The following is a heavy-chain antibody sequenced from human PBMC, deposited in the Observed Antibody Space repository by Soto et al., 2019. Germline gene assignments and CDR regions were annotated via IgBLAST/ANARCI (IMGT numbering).Heavy chain of an antibody. CDR1: GGSISSSSYY. CDR2: IYYSGST. CDR3: ARHTPAISISDH. V-gene: IGHV4-39*01. Sequence: QLQLQESGPGLVKPSETLSLTCTVSGGSISSSSYYWGWIRQPPGKGLEWIGSIYYSGSTYYNPSIQSRVTISVDTSNNQFSMKLSSVTAADTAVYYCARHTPAISISDHWGQGTLVTVSS. J-gene: IGHJ4*02. D-gene: IGHD2-15*01.